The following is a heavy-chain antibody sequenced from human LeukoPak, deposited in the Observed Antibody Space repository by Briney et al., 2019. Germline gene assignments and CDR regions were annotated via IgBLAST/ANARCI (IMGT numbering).Heavy chain of an antibody. CDR3: ARHRRDMDV. V-gene: IGHV4-59*08. CDR1: GGSISSYY. Sequence: PSETLSLICTVSGGSISSYYWSWIRQPPGKGLEWIGYIYYSGSTNYNPSLKSRVTISVDTSKNQFSLKLSSVTAADTAVYYCARHRRDMDVWGQGTTVTVSS. CDR2: IYYSGST. J-gene: IGHJ6*02.